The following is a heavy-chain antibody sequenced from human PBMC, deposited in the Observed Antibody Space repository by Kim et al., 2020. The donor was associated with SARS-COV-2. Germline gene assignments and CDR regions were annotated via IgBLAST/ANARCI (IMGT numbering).Heavy chain of an antibody. CDR1: GFTFSDHY. V-gene: IGHV3-72*01. CDR3: ARAGTRYDILTGYSLDAFDI. CDR2: TRNKANSYTT. D-gene: IGHD3-9*01. Sequence: GGSLRLSCAASGFTFSDHYMDWVRQAPGKGLEWVGRTRNKANSYTTEYAASVKGRFTISRDDSKNSLYLQMNSLKTEDTAVYYCARAGTRYDILTGYSLDAFDIWGQGTMVTVSS. J-gene: IGHJ3*02.